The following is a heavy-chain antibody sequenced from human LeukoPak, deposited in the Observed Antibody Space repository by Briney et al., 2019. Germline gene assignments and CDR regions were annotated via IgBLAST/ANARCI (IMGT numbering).Heavy chain of an antibody. Sequence: GGSLRLSCAASGFTSTDYAMNWVRQAPGKGLEWVSYISSSGSTIYYADSVKGRFTISRDNAKNSLYLQMNSLRAEDTALYYCAKFFLPYLAGGTGSRWGQGTLVTVSS. CDR1: GFTSTDYA. CDR2: ISSSGSTI. CDR3: AKFFLPYLAGGTGSR. J-gene: IGHJ4*02. D-gene: IGHD3-10*01. V-gene: IGHV3-48*04.